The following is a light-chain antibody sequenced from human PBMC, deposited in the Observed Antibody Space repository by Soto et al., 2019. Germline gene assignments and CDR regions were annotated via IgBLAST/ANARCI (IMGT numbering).Light chain of an antibody. J-gene: IGKJ4*01. CDR1: QSVSSY. CDR2: DAS. CDR3: QQRSNWTLT. Sequence: EIVLTQSPANLSLSPGERATLSCRASQSVSSYLAWYQQKPGQAPRLLIYDASNTETGIPARFSGSGSGTEFTLTISSLEPEDFEVYYCQQRSNWTLTFGGGTKVDIK. V-gene: IGKV3-11*01.